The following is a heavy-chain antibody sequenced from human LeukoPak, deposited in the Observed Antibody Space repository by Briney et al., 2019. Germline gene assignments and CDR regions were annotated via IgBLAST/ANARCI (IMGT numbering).Heavy chain of an antibody. V-gene: IGHV1-24*01. CDR1: GYTFTGYY. J-gene: IGHJ4*02. D-gene: IGHD1-26*01. CDR2: FDPEDGET. Sequence: ASVKVSCKASGYTFTGYYMHWVRQAPGKGLEWMGGFDPEDGETIYAQKFQGRVTMTEDTSTDTAYMELSSLRSEDTAVYYCATAVWSYSLFWPLDYWGQGTLVTVSS. CDR3: ATAVWSYSLFWPLDY.